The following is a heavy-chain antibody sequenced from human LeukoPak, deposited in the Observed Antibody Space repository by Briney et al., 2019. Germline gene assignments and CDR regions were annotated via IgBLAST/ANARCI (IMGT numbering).Heavy chain of an antibody. J-gene: IGHJ4*02. CDR2: IYYSGST. Sequence: PSETLSLTCTVSGGSISSYYWSWIRQPPGKGLEWIGYIYYSGSTNYNPSLKSRVTISVDTSKNQFSLKLSSVTAADTAVYYCARRGPIKSSSWFYFDYGGQGPLATVSS. CDR3: ARRGPIKSSSWFYFDY. D-gene: IGHD6-13*01. V-gene: IGHV4-59*12. CDR1: GGSISSYY.